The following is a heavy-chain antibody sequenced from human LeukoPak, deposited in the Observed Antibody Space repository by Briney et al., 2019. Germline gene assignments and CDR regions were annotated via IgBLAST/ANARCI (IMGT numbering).Heavy chain of an antibody. CDR2: ISWNSGSI. CDR1: GFTFDDYA. D-gene: IGHD4-17*01. V-gene: IGHV3-9*01. J-gene: IGHJ4*02. Sequence: PGGSLRLSCAASGFTFDDYAMHWVRQAPGKGLEWVSGISWNSGSIGYADSVKGRFTISRDNAKNSLYLQMNSLRAEDTALYYCAKDISYGDYWVRPYYFDYWGQGTLVTVSS. CDR3: AKDISYGDYWVRPYYFDY.